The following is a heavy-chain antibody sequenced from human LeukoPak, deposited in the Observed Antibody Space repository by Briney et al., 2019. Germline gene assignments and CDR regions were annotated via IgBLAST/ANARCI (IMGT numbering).Heavy chain of an antibody. CDR1: GGSFSGSY. CDR2: INHSGST. D-gene: IGHD3-16*01. CDR3: TRSPPPGATAYGVVDF. Sequence: SETLSLTCAVYGGSFSGSYWSWLRQPPGKGLEWIGEINHSGSTNYNPSLKSRVTISIDTSKNQFSLKLRSVTAADTAVYYCTRSPPPGATAYGVVDFWGQGTLVTVSS. J-gene: IGHJ4*02. V-gene: IGHV4-34*01.